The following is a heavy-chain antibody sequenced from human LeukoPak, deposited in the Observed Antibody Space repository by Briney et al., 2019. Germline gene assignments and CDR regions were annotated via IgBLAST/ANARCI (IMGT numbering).Heavy chain of an antibody. Sequence: GGSLRPSCAASGFTFSDYSMTWVRQAPGKGLEWVSSISSGSTYTYYADAVKGRFTISRDNAKNSLFLQMNSLRAEDTAVYYCARELRYAYDVLTGYYEYYYYFGLDVWGQGITVTVSS. J-gene: IGHJ6*02. V-gene: IGHV3-21*01. CDR3: ARELRYAYDVLTGYYEYYYYFGLDV. CDR2: ISSGSTYT. CDR1: GFTFSDYS. D-gene: IGHD3-9*01.